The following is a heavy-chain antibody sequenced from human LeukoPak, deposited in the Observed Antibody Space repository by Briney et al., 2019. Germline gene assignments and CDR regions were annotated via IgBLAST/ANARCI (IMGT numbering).Heavy chain of an antibody. CDR2: IYYSGST. Sequence: PSETLSLTCTVSGGSITSYYWSWIRQPPGKGLEWIGYIYYSGSTNYNPSLKSRVTISVDTSKNQFSLKLSSVTAADTGVYYCASGVLCSGGSCWNSWFDPWGQGTLVTVSS. V-gene: IGHV4-59*01. D-gene: IGHD2-15*01. J-gene: IGHJ5*02. CDR1: GGSITSYY. CDR3: ASGVLCSGGSCWNSWFDP.